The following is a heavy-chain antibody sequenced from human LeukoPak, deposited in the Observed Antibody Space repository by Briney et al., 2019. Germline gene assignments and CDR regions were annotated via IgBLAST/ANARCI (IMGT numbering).Heavy chain of an antibody. Sequence: SVKVSCKASGGTFSSYAITWVRQAPGQGLEWIGGIIPVFQTPNYAQNFRGRVTITTDESTRTAYMELSSLRSEDTAVYYCAAVRGFGAVADLDYWGQGTLVTVSS. CDR1: GGTFSSYA. V-gene: IGHV1-69*05. CDR3: AAVRGFGAVADLDY. CDR2: IIPVFQTP. D-gene: IGHD6-19*01. J-gene: IGHJ4*02.